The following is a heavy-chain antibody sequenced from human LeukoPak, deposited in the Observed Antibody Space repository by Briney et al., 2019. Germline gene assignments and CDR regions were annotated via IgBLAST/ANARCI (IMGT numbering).Heavy chain of an antibody. D-gene: IGHD3-10*01. CDR3: ARDNGSGSYYY. CDR2: IYTSGST. V-gene: IGHV4-61*02. Sequence: SQTLSLTCTVSGVSISSGSYYWSWIRQPPGKGLEWIGRIYTSGSTNYNPSLKSRVTISVDTSKNQFSLKLTSVTAADTAVYYCARDNGSGSYYYWGQGTLVTVSS. CDR1: GVSISSGSYY. J-gene: IGHJ4*02.